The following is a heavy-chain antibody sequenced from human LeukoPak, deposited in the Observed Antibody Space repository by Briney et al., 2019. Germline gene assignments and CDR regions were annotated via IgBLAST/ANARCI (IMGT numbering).Heavy chain of an antibody. CDR1: GGSFSGYY. Sequence: SETLSLTCAVYGGSFSGYYWSWIRQPPGKGLEWIGEINHSGSTNYNPSLKSRVTISVDTSKNQFSLKLSSVTAADTAVYYCARATTWGYSGSPDAFDIWGQGTMVTVSS. CDR2: INHSGST. J-gene: IGHJ3*02. D-gene: IGHD6-13*01. CDR3: ARATTWGYSGSPDAFDI. V-gene: IGHV4-34*01.